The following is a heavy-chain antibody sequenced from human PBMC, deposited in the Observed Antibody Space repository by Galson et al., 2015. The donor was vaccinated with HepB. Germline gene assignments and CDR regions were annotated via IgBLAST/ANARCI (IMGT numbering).Heavy chain of an antibody. V-gene: IGHV3-73*01. D-gene: IGHD6-13*01. CDR1: GFTFSGSA. CDR3: VRSGDFSGYSSR. CDR2: IRSKATNFAA. Sequence: SLRLSCAASGFTFSGSAINWTRPASGKGPEWIGHIRSKATNFAALYVPSLKGRFTISRDDSKNLAYLHMRSLKTDDTAVYYCVRSGDFSGYSSRWGQGTLVTVSS. J-gene: IGHJ4*02.